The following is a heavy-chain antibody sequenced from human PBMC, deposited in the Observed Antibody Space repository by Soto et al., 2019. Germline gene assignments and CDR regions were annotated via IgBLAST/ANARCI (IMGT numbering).Heavy chain of an antibody. D-gene: IGHD5-12*01. Sequence: QVQLVESGGGVVQPGRSLRLSCRVSGITLNNSGIHWVRQAPGKGLEWMAVISHDGSEQYYADSMKGRLNISRDNCKNTVNLQMNSLRGEDTAIYYCVKDRVPGAYGHYYGMDVWGQGTTVTVSS. J-gene: IGHJ6*02. CDR3: VKDRVPGAYGHYYGMDV. CDR1: GITLNNSG. V-gene: IGHV3-30*18. CDR2: ISHDGSEQ.